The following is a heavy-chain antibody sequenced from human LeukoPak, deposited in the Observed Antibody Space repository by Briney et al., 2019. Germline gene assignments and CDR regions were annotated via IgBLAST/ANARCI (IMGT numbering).Heavy chain of an antibody. CDR2: MNPNSGNT. J-gene: IGHJ3*02. D-gene: IGHD4-17*01. CDR3: ASGIGLTTVTDDAFDI. CDR1: GYTFTSYD. V-gene: IGHV1-8*01. Sequence: GASVKVSCKASGYTFTSYDINWVRQATGQGLEWMGWMNPNSGNTGYAQKFQGRVTITADKSTSTAYMELSSLRSEDTAVYYCASGIGLTTVTDDAFDIWGQGTMVTVSS.